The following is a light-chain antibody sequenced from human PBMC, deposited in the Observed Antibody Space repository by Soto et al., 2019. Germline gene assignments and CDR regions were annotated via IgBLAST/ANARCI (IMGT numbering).Light chain of an antibody. J-gene: IGKJ1*01. CDR3: QQSFSTTWT. Sequence: DIHMTQSPSSLSASVGDRVTITCRASQSISTYLSWYQQKPGKAPKLLIFAASSLQSEVPSRFSGSKSGTEFTLNISGLQPEDFATYYCQQSFSTTWTFGQGTKVEIK. CDR2: AAS. CDR1: QSISTY. V-gene: IGKV1-39*01.